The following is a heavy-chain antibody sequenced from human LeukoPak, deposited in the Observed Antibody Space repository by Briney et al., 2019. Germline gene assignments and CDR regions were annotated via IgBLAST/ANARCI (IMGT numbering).Heavy chain of an antibody. D-gene: IGHD3-9*01. V-gene: IGHV4-30-4*01. CDR3: ARDVIRFLDSYDLDV. CDR1: GDSITSGDYY. Sequence: SQTLSLTCTVSGDSITSGDYYWSWIRQSPGKGLEWIGYIYYTGSTYYNPSLKSRIAISIDTSKNQFSLKLTSVTAADTAVYYCARDVIRFLDSYDLDVWGQGTTVTVSS. CDR2: IYYTGST. J-gene: IGHJ6*02.